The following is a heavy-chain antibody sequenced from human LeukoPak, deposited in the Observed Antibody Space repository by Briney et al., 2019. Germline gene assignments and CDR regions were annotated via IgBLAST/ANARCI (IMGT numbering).Heavy chain of an antibody. D-gene: IGHD3-3*01. Sequence: GGSLRLSCAASGFTFSGSAMHWVRQASGKGLEWVGRIRSKANSYATAYAASVKGRFTISRDDSKNTAYLQMNSLKTEDTAVYYCAKDELAIYDFWSGPRAFDIWGQGTMVTVSS. CDR3: AKDELAIYDFWSGPRAFDI. J-gene: IGHJ3*02. CDR2: IRSKANSYAT. CDR1: GFTFSGSA. V-gene: IGHV3-73*01.